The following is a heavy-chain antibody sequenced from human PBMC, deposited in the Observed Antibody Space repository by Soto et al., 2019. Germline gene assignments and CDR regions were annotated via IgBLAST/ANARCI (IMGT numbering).Heavy chain of an antibody. V-gene: IGHV4-59*01. CDR1: GGSISSYY. CDR2: IFYIGST. CDR3: ERDDFGGNPLSALDI. Sequence: SETLSLTCTVSGGSISSYYWSWIRQPPGKGLEWIGYIFYIGSTNYNPSLKSRVTISVDTSKNQFSLKLSSVTAADTAVYYCERDDFGGNPLSALDIWGRGTLVTV. J-gene: IGHJ3*02. D-gene: IGHD4-17*01.